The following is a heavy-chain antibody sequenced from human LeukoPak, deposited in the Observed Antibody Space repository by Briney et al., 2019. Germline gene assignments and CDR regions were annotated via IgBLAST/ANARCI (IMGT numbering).Heavy chain of an antibody. V-gene: IGHV1-18*01. CDR1: GYTFTSYG. Sequence: GASVKVSCKASGYTFTSYGISWVRQAPGQGPEWMGWISAYNGATNYAQKLQGRVTMTTDTSANTAYMELRSLTPDDTAVYYCARSPSSSGWYADYWGLGTLVTVSS. D-gene: IGHD6-19*01. CDR2: ISAYNGAT. J-gene: IGHJ4*02. CDR3: ARSPSSSGWYADY.